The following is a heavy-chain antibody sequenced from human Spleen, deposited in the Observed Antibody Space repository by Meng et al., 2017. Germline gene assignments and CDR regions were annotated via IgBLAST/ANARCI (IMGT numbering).Heavy chain of an antibody. CDR3: ARDLAGYCSGGSCYS. Sequence: GGSLRLSCAASGFDFDDYAMHWVRQAPGKGLEWVSGISWKEGNIAYADSVKGRFTISRDNAKNSLYLQLNNLRAEDTAVYYCARDLAGYCSGGSCYSWGQGTLVTVSS. V-gene: IGHV3-9*01. J-gene: IGHJ4*02. CDR2: ISWKEGNI. D-gene: IGHD2-15*01. CDR1: GFDFDDYA.